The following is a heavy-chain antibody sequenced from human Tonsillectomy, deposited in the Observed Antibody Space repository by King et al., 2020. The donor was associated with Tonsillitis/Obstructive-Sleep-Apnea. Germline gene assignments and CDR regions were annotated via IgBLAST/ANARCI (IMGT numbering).Heavy chain of an antibody. Sequence: VQLVESGAEVKKPGASVKVSCKASGYTFTSYGISWVRQAPGQGLEWMGWISPYNGDTNYAQKLQGRVTMTTGTSTSTAYMEVRGLRSDDTAVYYCARDSMSHYYDSSGYYTFDYWGQGTLVTVSS. CDR1: GYTFTSYG. D-gene: IGHD3-22*01. J-gene: IGHJ4*02. V-gene: IGHV1-18*01. CDR3: ARDSMSHYYDSSGYYTFDY. CDR2: ISPYNGDT.